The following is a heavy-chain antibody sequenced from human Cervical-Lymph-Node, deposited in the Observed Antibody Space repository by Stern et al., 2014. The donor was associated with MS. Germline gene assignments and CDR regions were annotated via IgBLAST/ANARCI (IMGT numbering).Heavy chain of an antibody. Sequence: EMQLVESGGILVQPGRCLTLSCTSSGFTFGDFAMSWFRQAPGKGLEWLGFIRSKTFGGTTQYAASVKGRFTISRDDSKSIAYLQMNSLKNEDTAVYYCSVRRQGYWGQGTLVTVSS. CDR3: SVRRQGY. CDR2: IRSKTFGGTT. J-gene: IGHJ4*02. V-gene: IGHV3-49*03. D-gene: IGHD3-10*01. CDR1: GFTFGDFA.